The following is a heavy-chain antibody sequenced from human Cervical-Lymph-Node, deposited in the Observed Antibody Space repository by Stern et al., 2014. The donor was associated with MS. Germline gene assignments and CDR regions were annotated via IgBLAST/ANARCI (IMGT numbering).Heavy chain of an antibody. J-gene: IGHJ6*02. CDR1: GYTITAYM. V-gene: IGHV1-3*01. Sequence: QDQLVQSGAEVKKPGASMKLSCKASGYTITAYMMHWVRQAPGQRVEWMGRVNAGNDNTKYSEKFQGRVTITRDTPASTVYLELSSLKSEDTAVYYCARASRIDNSRGRGMDVWGQGTTVTVSS. CDR3: ARASRIDNSRGRGMDV. D-gene: IGHD4-23*01. CDR2: VNAGNDNT.